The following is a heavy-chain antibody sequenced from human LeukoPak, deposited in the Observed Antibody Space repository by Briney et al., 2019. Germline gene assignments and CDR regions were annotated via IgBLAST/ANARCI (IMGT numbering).Heavy chain of an antibody. CDR1: GFTFSSYA. V-gene: IGHV3-23*01. CDR2: IRGSGGST. J-gene: IGHJ5*02. D-gene: IGHD2-8*01. CDR3: AKLKACTNGVCYTGWFDP. Sequence: GGSLRLSCAASGFTFSSYAMSWVRQAPGKGLEWVSAIRGSGGSTYYADSVKGRFTISRDNSKNTLYLQMNSLRAEDTAVYYCAKLKACTNGVCYTGWFDPWGQGTLVTVSS.